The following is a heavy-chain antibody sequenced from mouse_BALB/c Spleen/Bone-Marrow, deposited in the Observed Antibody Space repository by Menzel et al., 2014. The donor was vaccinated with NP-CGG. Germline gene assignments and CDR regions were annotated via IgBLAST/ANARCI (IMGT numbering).Heavy chain of an antibody. V-gene: IGHV1S130*01. Sequence: VQLQQSGSVLVRPGASVKLSCKASGYTFTSSWMHWAKQRPGQGLEWIGEIHPNSGNTNYNEKFKGKATLTVDTSSSTAYVDLSSLTSEDSAVYYCARSGFDYWGQGTTPTVSS. CDR3: ARSGFDY. D-gene: IGHD4-1*01. J-gene: IGHJ2*01. CDR1: GYTFTSSW. CDR2: IHPNSGNT.